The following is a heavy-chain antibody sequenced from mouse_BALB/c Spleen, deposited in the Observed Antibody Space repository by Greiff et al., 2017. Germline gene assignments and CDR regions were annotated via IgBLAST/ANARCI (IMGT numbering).Heavy chain of an antibody. CDR1: GFSLTSYG. V-gene: IGHV2-2*02. D-gene: IGHD2-14*01. CDR3: ARNREVRSYWYFDV. Sequence: VQRVESGPGLVQPSQSLSITCTVSGFSLTSYGVHWVRQSPGKGLEWLGVIWSGGSTDYNAAFISRLSISKDNSKSQVFFKMNSLQANDTAIYYCARNREVRSYWYFDVWGAGTTVTVSS. J-gene: IGHJ1*01. CDR2: IWSGGST.